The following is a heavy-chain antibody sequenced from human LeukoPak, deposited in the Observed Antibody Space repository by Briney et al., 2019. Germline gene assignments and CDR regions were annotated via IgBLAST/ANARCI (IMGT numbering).Heavy chain of an antibody. CDR2: IYYSGST. CDR3: ARTPYDSSGYYDYYYGMDV. J-gene: IGHJ6*02. CDR1: GCSISSSSYY. Sequence: KTSETLSLTCTVSGCSISSSSYYWGWIRQPPGKGLEWIGSIYYSGSTYYNPSLKSRVTISVDTSKNQFSLKLSSVTAADTAVYYCARTPYDSSGYYDYYYGMDVWGQGTTVTVSS. D-gene: IGHD3-22*01. V-gene: IGHV4-39*01.